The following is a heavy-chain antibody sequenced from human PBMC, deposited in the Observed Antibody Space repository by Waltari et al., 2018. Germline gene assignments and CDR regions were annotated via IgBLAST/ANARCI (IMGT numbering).Heavy chain of an antibody. CDR3: ARAPAAIYYYYMDV. J-gene: IGHJ6*03. V-gene: IGHV3-7*01. Sequence: EVQLVESGGGLVQPGGSLRLSCAASGFTFSSYWMSWVRQAPGKGLGWVANIKQDGSEKYYVDSVKGRFTISRDNAKNSLYLQMNSLRAEDTAVYYCARAPAAIYYYYMDVWGKGTTVTVSS. D-gene: IGHD2-2*01. CDR1: GFTFSSYW. CDR2: IKQDGSEK.